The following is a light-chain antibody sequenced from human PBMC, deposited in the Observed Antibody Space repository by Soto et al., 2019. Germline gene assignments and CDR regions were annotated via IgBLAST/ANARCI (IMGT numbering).Light chain of an antibody. Sequence: ETVLTQSPGTLSLSPGERATLSCRASQSVSSSYLAWYQQKPGQAPRLLIYGASSRATGIPDRFSGSGSGTDFTLTISRLEPEDFVVYYCQQYGSSPQTFGQGTKVDIK. J-gene: IGKJ1*01. CDR3: QQYGSSPQT. V-gene: IGKV3-20*01. CDR1: QSVSSSY. CDR2: GAS.